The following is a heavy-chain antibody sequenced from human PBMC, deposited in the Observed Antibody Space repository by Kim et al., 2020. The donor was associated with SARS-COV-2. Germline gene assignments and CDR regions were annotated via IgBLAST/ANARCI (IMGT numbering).Heavy chain of an antibody. D-gene: IGHD6-13*01. Sequence: NSNPSLKRRVTISVDPSKNQFSLKLSSVTAADTAVYYCARGPGYSSMVYWGQGTLVTVSS. J-gene: IGHJ4*02. CDR3: ARGPGYSSMVY. V-gene: IGHV4-34*01.